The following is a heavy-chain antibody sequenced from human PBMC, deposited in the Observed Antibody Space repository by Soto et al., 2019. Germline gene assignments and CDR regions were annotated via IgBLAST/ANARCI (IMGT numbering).Heavy chain of an antibody. V-gene: IGHV3-21*06. D-gene: IGHD4-17*01. CDR3: ARDLRGHYGP. CDR2: VSGSSSYI. J-gene: IGHJ3*01. Sequence: EVQLTESGGGLVKPGGSLSLSCEGSGFNFRNFNMIWVSQAPGKGLEWVSSVSGSSSYIYYADSVKGRFTVSRDKANNLVFLQMNGLRPEDTAMYYCARDLRGHYGPWGQGTMVTVSS. CDR1: GFNFRNFN.